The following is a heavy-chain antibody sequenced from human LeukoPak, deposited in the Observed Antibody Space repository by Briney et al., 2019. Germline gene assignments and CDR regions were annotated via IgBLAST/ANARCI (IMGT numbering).Heavy chain of an antibody. D-gene: IGHD2-2*01. Sequence: GGSLRLSCAASGFTFSSYSMNWVRQAPGKGLEWVSSISSSSSYIHYADSVKGRFTISRDNAKNSLYLQMNSLRAEDTAVYYCARDGNRYCSSTSCYLVYWGQGTLVTVSS. CDR2: ISSSSSYI. CDR3: ARDGNRYCSSTSCYLVY. CDR1: GFTFSSYS. J-gene: IGHJ4*02. V-gene: IGHV3-21*01.